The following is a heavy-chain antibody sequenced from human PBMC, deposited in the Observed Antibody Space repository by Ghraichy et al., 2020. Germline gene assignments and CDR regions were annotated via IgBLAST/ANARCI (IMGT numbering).Heavy chain of an antibody. Sequence: GESLNISCAASGFIFSGYWMSRVRQAPGKGLEWVANIKKDGSEKYYVDSVKGRFTISRDNAKNSLYLQMNSLRAEDTAVYYCARDLGGGWYFDYWGQGALVTVSS. CDR2: IKKDGSEK. V-gene: IGHV3-7*01. CDR3: ARDLGGGWYFDY. J-gene: IGHJ4*02. CDR1: GFIFSGYW. D-gene: IGHD6-19*01.